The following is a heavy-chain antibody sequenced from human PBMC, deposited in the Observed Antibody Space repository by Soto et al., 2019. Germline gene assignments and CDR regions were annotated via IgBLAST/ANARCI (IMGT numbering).Heavy chain of an antibody. Sequence: ASVKVSCKASGYAFTNYAVTWVRQAPGQGLEWMGWISPSNDNSYSAQKFQGRVTMSTETSSNTAYMELRRLTSDETAVYYCSREGGNVGTSDYWGQGTLVTVSS. J-gene: IGHJ4*02. CDR2: ISPSNDNS. V-gene: IGHV1-18*01. CDR3: SREGGNVGTSDY. CDR1: GYAFTNYA. D-gene: IGHD3-16*01.